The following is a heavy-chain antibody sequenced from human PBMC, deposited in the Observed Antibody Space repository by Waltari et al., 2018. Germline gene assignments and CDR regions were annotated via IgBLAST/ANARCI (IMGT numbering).Heavy chain of an antibody. CDR1: GYTFSKYH. J-gene: IGHJ4*02. CDR3: AVSYTGWYGDLDY. D-gene: IGHD6-19*01. V-gene: IGHV1-18*04. CDR2: ISGYNGGS. Sequence: QVQLVQSGIEVKKPGASVKVSWKASGYTFSKYHVTWVRQAPGQGLEWMGAISGYNGGSNYAQNFQGRVTLTTDTSTTTGYMELRNLRSDDTAVYYCAVSYTGWYGDLDYWGQGTLVTVSS.